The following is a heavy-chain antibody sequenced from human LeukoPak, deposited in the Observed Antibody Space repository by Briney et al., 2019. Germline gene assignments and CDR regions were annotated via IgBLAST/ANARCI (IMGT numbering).Heavy chain of an antibody. CDR1: RYTFTSFW. V-gene: IGHV5-51*01. CDR3: ASGSGYSGDFDI. J-gene: IGHJ3*02. CDR2: IYPGDSDT. D-gene: IGHD3-3*01. Sequence: GESLKISCKGSRYTFTSFWIGWVRQMPGKGLEWIGIIYPGDSDTRYSPSFQGQVTISVVKSITTAYLQWTSLKASDTAMYYCASGSGYSGDFDIWGQGTMVTVSS.